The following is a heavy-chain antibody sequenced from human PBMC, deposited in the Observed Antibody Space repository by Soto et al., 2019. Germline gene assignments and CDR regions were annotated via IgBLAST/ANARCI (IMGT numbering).Heavy chain of an antibody. CDR3: ARDLKGRRWLQSGFDY. CDR2: IYYSGST. J-gene: IGHJ4*02. D-gene: IGHD5-12*01. Sequence: SETLSLTCTVSGGSISSGGYYWSWIRQHPGKGLEWIGYIYYSGSTYYNPSLKSRVTISVDKSKNQFSLKLSSVTAADTAVYYCARDLKGRRWLQSGFDYWGQGTLVTVSS. CDR1: GGSISSGGYY. V-gene: IGHV4-31*03.